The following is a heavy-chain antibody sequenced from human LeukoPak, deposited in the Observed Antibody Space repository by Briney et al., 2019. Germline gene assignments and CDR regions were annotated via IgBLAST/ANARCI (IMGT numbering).Heavy chain of an antibody. CDR1: GGTFSSYA. J-gene: IGHJ6*04. D-gene: IGHD2-2*01. Sequence: SVKVSCKASGGTFSSYAISWVRQAPGQGLGWMGGIIPIFGTANYAQKFQGRVTITADESTSTAYMELSSLRSEDTAVYYCARDRDIVVVPAAIGYYGMDVWGKGTTVTVSS. CDR3: ARDRDIVVVPAAIGYYGMDV. CDR2: IIPIFGTA. V-gene: IGHV1-69*13.